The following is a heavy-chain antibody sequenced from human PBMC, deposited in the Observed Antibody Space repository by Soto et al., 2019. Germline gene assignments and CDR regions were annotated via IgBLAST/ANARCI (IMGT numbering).Heavy chain of an antibody. V-gene: IGHV4-34*01. CDR1: GGSFSGYY. D-gene: IGHD3-10*01. CDR2: INHSGSA. Sequence: SETLSLTCAFYGGSFSGYYWTLIRQPPGKGLEWIGEINHSGSANYSPSLKSRVTMSVDTSKNQISLKLSSLTAADTAVYYCARGRGSMIRGIMNWFDPWGQGTLVTVSS. CDR3: ARGRGSMIRGIMNWFDP. J-gene: IGHJ5*02.